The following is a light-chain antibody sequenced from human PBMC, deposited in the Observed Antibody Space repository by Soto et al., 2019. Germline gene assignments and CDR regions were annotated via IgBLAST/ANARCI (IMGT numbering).Light chain of an antibody. CDR1: QSVISY. CDR3: QQYNNWPWLT. J-gene: IGKJ4*01. V-gene: IGKV3-15*01. CDR2: GAS. Sequence: EVVMTQSPVTLSVSPGEGDTLSCRASQSVISYLAWYQQKPGQAPRLLIYGASTRATDVPARFSGSGSGTEFTLTISSLQPEDFGVYYCQQYNNWPWLTFGGGTKVEI.